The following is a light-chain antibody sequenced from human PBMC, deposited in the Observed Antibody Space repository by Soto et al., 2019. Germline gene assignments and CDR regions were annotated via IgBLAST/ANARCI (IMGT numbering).Light chain of an antibody. V-gene: IGLV2-8*01. Sequence: LTQPPSASGSPGQSVTISCTGTSSDVGGYTYASWYQQHPGKAPKLVIFEVNKRPSGVPDRFSGSKSGNTASLTVSGLRTEDEADYYCTSYAGSNNFVFGTGTKVTVL. CDR3: TSYAGSNNFV. CDR1: SSDVGGYTY. CDR2: EVN. J-gene: IGLJ1*01.